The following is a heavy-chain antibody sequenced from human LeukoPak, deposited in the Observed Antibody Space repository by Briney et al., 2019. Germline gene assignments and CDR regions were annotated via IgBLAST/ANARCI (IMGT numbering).Heavy chain of an antibody. D-gene: IGHD3-22*01. J-gene: IGHJ4*02. CDR2: VNRDGSET. Sequence: GGSLRLSCAASGFALSSHWMTWVRQVPGRGPEWVANVNRDGSETYYLDSVKGRFTISKDNAKNSLYLQMNSLRAEDTAVYYCAREYYYDSSGYSDYWGQGTLVTVSS. CDR3: AREYYYDSSGYSDY. CDR1: GFALSSHW. V-gene: IGHV3-7*01.